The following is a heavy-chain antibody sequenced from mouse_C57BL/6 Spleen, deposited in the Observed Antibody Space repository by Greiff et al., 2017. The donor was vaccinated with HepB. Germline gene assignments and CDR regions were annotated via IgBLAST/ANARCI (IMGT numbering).Heavy chain of an antibody. CDR2: IHPNSGST. J-gene: IGHJ4*01. CDR1: GYTFTSYW. V-gene: IGHV1-64*01. CDR3: ASSDGYYLYYAMDY. D-gene: IGHD2-3*01. Sequence: VQLQQPGAELVKPGASVKLSCKASGYTFTSYWMHWVKQRPGQGLEWIGMIHPNSGSTNYNEKFKSKATLTVDKSSSTAYMQLSSLTSEDSAVYYCASSDGYYLYYAMDYWGQGTSVTVSS.